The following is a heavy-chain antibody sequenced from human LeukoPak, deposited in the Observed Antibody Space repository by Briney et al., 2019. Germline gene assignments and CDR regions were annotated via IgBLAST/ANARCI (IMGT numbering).Heavy chain of an antibody. V-gene: IGHV4-59*01. CDR1: GGSISCYY. CDR2: IYYSGST. CDR3: ARGTDYDILTGYYNWFDP. J-gene: IGHJ5*02. Sequence: SETLSLTCTVSGGSISCYYWSWIPQPPGKGLEWIGYIYYSGSTNYNPSLKSRVTITVDTSKNQFSLKLSSVTDADTAVYYCARGTDYDILTGYYNWFDPWGQGTLVTVSS. D-gene: IGHD3-9*01.